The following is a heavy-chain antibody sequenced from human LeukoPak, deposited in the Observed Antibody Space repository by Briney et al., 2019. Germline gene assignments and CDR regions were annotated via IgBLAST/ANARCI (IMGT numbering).Heavy chain of an antibody. J-gene: IGHJ4*02. CDR1: GYTFTGYY. Sequence: ASVKVSCKASGYTFTGYYMHWVRQAPGQGLEWMGWINPNSGGTNYAQKFQGRVTMTRDTPISTAYMALSRLSSDDTAGYYCARNFDDWGQGTLVTVSS. CDR3: ARNFDD. V-gene: IGHV1-2*02. CDR2: INPNSGGT.